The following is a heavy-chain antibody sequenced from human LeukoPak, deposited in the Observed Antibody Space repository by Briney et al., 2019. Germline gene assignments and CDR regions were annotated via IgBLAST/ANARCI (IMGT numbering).Heavy chain of an antibody. CDR1: GFTFSSYW. Sequence: GGSLRLSCAASGFTFSSYWMSWVRQAPGKGLEWVANIKQDGSEKYYVDSVKGRFTISRDSAKNSLYLQMNSLRAEDTAVYYCARGYDFWSGRDGMDVWGQGTTVTVSS. D-gene: IGHD3-3*01. V-gene: IGHV3-7*05. CDR2: IKQDGSEK. J-gene: IGHJ6*02. CDR3: ARGYDFWSGRDGMDV.